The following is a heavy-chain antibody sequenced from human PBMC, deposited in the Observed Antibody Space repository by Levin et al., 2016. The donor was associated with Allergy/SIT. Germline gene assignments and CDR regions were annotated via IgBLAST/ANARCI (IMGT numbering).Heavy chain of an antibody. CDR2: IYPGDSDA. CDR3: ARISDNTWYAPDY. V-gene: IGHV5-51*01. Sequence: GESLKISCKGSGYKFNSYWIGWVRQMPGKGLEWMGIIYPGDSDARYSPSLEGQVTLSVDKSISTATLQWNSLKTSDTAIYYCARISDNTWYAPDYWGQGTLVTVSS. J-gene: IGHJ4*02. CDR1: GYKFNSYW. D-gene: IGHD6-13*01.